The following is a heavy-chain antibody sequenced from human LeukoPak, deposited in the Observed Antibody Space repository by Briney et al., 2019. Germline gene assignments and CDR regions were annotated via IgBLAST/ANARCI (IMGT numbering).Heavy chain of an antibody. D-gene: IGHD3-10*01. CDR2: IKQDGSET. CDR3: AREGPYYFGSGPDF. Sequence: GGSLRLSCVASGFTFSNYWMSWVRQAPGKGLEWLANIKQDGSETNYVASVKGRFTLSRGNAKSSLYLQMNSLRAEDTGVYYCAREGPYYFGSGPDFWGQGILVAVSS. V-gene: IGHV3-7*01. CDR1: GFTFSNYW. J-gene: IGHJ4*02.